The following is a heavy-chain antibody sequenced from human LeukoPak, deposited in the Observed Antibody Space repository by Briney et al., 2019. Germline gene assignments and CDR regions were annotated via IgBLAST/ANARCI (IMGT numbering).Heavy chain of an antibody. CDR3: ARGPPDRVVPAASRNNWFDP. CDR1: SGSISSYY. Sequence: PSETLSLTCTVSSGSISSYYWSWIRQPPGKGLEWIGYIYYSGSTNYNPSLKSRVTISVDTSKNQFSLKLSSVTAADTAVYYCARGPPDRVVPAASRNNWFDPWGQGTLVTVSS. D-gene: IGHD2-2*01. CDR2: IYYSGST. J-gene: IGHJ5*02. V-gene: IGHV4-59*01.